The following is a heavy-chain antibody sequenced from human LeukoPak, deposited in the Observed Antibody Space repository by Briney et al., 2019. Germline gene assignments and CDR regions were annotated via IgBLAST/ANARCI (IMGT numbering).Heavy chain of an antibody. D-gene: IGHD3-22*01. CDR3: ARAGAMIVVVIGDYFDY. CDR2: ISYDGSNK. Sequence: PGGSLRLSCAASGFTFSSYAMHWVRQAPGKGLEWVAVISYDGSNKYYADSVKGRFTISRDNSKNTLYLQMNSLRAEGTAVYYCARAGAMIVVVIGDYFDYWGQGTLVTVSS. CDR1: GFTFSSYA. V-gene: IGHV3-30-3*01. J-gene: IGHJ4*02.